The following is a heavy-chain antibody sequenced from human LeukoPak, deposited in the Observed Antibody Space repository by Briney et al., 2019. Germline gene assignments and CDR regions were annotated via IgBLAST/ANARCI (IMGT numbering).Heavy chain of an antibody. V-gene: IGHV3-74*01. D-gene: IGHD2-2*01. CDR1: GNYW. Sequence: GGSLRLSCAASGNYWMHWVRQALGKGPVWVSHINSDGSWTSYADSVKGRFTISKDNAKNTVYLQMDNLRAEDTAVYYCVSFYETYWGRGTLVTVSS. J-gene: IGHJ4*02. CDR2: INSDGSWT. CDR3: VSFYETY.